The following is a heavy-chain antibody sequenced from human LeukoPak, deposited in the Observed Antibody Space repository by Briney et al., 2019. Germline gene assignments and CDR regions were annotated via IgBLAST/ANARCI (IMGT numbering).Heavy chain of an antibody. CDR3: AKEHSSGGGLPDY. CDR2: ISWNSGSI. Sequence: GGSLRLSCAASGFTFDDFAMHWVRQAPGKGLEWVSGISWNSGSIDYADSVKGRFTISRDNAKNSLYLQMNSLRAEDTAFYYCAKEHSSGGGLPDYWGQGTLVTVSS. CDR1: GFTFDDFA. J-gene: IGHJ4*02. V-gene: IGHV3-9*01. D-gene: IGHD1-26*01.